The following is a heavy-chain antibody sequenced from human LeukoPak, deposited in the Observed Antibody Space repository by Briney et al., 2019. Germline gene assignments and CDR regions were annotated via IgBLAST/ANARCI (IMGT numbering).Heavy chain of an antibody. Sequence: PSETLSLTCTVSGGSISSGGYYWSWIRQPPGKGLEWIGEINHSGSTNYNPSLKSRVTISVDTSKNQFSLKLSSVTAADTAVYYCASPHCSGGSCYSSWFDPWGQGTLVTVSS. D-gene: IGHD2-15*01. V-gene: IGHV4-39*07. J-gene: IGHJ5*02. CDR2: INHSGST. CDR3: ASPHCSGGSCYSSWFDP. CDR1: GGSISSGGYY.